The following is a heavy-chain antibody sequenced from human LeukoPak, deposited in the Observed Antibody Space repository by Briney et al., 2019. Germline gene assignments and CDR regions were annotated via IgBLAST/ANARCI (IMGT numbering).Heavy chain of an antibody. J-gene: IGHJ5*02. Sequence: GGSLRLSCAASGLTFNNYAMSWVRQAPGKGLEWVSGLSGTGDTTNYADSVKGRFTISRDNSKNTLFLQMNSLRGEDTAVYYCAKDMDIETVRWLDPWGQGTLVTVSS. CDR2: LSGTGDTT. CDR3: AKDMDIETVRWLDP. CDR1: GLTFNNYA. D-gene: IGHD5-12*01. V-gene: IGHV3-23*01.